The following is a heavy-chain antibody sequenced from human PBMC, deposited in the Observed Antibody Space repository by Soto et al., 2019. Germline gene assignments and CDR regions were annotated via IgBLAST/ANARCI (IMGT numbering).Heavy chain of an antibody. D-gene: IGHD3-10*01. CDR2: IDPSDSSI. CDR1: GFPFTSDW. CDR3: AGGLKWYGPHRDL. Sequence: GESLKISCQASGFPFTSDWITWVRQMPGRGLEWVGRIDPSDSSINYSPPFRGHVTISADRSTSTAYLQWNSLKASDTAMYYCAGGLKWYGPHRDL. J-gene: IGHJ2*01. V-gene: IGHV5-10-1*01.